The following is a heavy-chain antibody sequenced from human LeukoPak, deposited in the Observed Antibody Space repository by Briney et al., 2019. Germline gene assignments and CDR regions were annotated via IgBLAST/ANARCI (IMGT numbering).Heavy chain of an antibody. CDR2: MNPNSGNT. Sequence: ASVKVSCKASGYTLTSYDINWVRQATGQGLEWMGWMNPNSGNTDYAQKFQGRVTMTRNTSISTAYMELSSLRSEDTAVYYCARSRGVRGVIRQHVLGQGTTVTVSS. CDR3: ARSRGVRGVIRQHV. D-gene: IGHD3-10*01. V-gene: IGHV1-8*01. CDR1: GYTLTSYD. J-gene: IGHJ6*02.